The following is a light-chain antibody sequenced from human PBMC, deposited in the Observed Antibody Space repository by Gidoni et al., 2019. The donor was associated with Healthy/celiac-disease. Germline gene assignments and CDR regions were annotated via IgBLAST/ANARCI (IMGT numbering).Light chain of an antibody. CDR2: DAS. CDR3: QQYDNLMGT. V-gene: IGKV1-33*01. J-gene: IGKJ5*01. Sequence: DIQITQSPSSLSATVGDRVTITCQSSQVIKSYLNWYPQTQGKAPKHLIYDASNLETGVPSRFSGSGAGTDFTFTISSLQPEDIATYYCQQYDNLMGTFGQGTGLESK. CDR1: QVIKSY.